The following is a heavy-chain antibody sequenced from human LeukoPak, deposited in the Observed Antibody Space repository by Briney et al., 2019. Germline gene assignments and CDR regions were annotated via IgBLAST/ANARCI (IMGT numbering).Heavy chain of an antibody. CDR1: GLSFSTYA. CDR2: ISGSGVDT. CDR3: ASGTYRLGDY. D-gene: IGHD3-10*01. Sequence: GGSLRLSCAASGLSFSTYAMSWVRQAPGKGLEWVAGISGSGVDTHYAGSVNGRFRISRGNSANTLYLQMNSLREEDTALYYCASGTYRLGDYWGQGTQVAVSP. V-gene: IGHV3-23*01. J-gene: IGHJ4*02.